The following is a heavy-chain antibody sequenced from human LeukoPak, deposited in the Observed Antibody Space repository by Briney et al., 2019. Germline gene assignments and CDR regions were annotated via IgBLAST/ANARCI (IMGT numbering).Heavy chain of an antibody. Sequence: PGGSLRLSCAASGFTFDDYAMHWVRQAPGKGLEWVSGISWNSGSIGYADSVKGRFTISRDNAKNSLYLQMNSLRAEDTALYYCAVKGLGGWGGGYFDYWGQGTLVTVSS. V-gene: IGHV3-9*01. CDR1: GFTFDDYA. CDR2: ISWNSGSI. J-gene: IGHJ4*02. CDR3: AVKGLGGWGGGYFDY. D-gene: IGHD3-16*01.